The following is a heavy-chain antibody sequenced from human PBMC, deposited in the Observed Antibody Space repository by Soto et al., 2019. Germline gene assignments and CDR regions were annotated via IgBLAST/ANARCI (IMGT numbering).Heavy chain of an antibody. CDR1: GGTFSSYA. D-gene: IGHD4-4*01. Sequence: SVKVSCKASGGTFSSYAISWVRQAPGQGLEWMGGIIPIFGTANYAQKFQGRVTITADESTSTAYMELSSLRSEDTAVYYCARQFPTVLAGRPPPPWFDPWGQATLVTVSS. J-gene: IGHJ5*02. V-gene: IGHV1-69*13. CDR3: ARQFPTVLAGRPPPPWFDP. CDR2: IIPIFGTA.